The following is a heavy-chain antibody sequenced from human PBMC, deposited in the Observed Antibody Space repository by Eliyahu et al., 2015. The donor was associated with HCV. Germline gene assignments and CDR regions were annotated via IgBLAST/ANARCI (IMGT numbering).Heavy chain of an antibody. D-gene: IGHD5-12*01. CDR3: VRQSTDYHLDY. CDR2: IYPGDSDT. V-gene: IGHV5-51*01. J-gene: IGHJ4*02. CDR1: GYSFSNFW. Sequence: EVQLVQSGAEVKKPGESLKISCKGSGYSFSNFWIDWVRQKPGKGLEWMGIIYPGDSDTRYSPSFQGQVTISADKSINTAYLQWSSLKASDTAMYYCVRQSTDYHLDYWGQGTLVTVSS.